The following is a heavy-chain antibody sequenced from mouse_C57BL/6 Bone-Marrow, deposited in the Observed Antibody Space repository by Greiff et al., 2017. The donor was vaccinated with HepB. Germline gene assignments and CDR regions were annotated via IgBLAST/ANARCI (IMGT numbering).Heavy chain of an antibody. V-gene: IGHV14-4*01. CDR3: TTKLLLRMGDY. CDR1: GFNIKDDY. J-gene: IGHJ4*01. CDR2: IDPENGDT. D-gene: IGHD1-1*01. Sequence: VQLQQSGAELVRPGASVKLSCTASGFNIKDDYMHWVKQRPEQGLEWIGWIDPENGDTEYASKFQGKATITADTSSNTAYLQLSSLTSEDTAVYYCTTKLLLRMGDYWGQGTSVTVSS.